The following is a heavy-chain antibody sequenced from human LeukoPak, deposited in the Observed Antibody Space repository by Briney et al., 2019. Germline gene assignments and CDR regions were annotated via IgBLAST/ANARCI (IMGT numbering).Heavy chain of an antibody. CDR1: GFTFNNAW. J-gene: IGHJ5*02. D-gene: IGHD3-10*01. CDR2: IKSKTDGGTT. CDR3: ARGGGLLWLGESPNCFDT. V-gene: IGHV3-15*01. Sequence: GGSLRLSCAASGFTFNNAWMSWVRQAPGKGLEWVGRIKSKTDGGTTDYAAPVKGRFTISRDDSKNTLYLQMNSLKTEDTAVYYCARGGGLLWLGESPNCFDTWGQGTLVTVSS.